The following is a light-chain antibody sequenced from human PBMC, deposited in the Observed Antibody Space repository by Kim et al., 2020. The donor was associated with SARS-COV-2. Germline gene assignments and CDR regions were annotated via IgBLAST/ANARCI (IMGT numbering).Light chain of an antibody. CDR1: SGSVSTSYY. Sequence: GGTVTLTCALSSGSVSTSYYPSWYQQTPGQAPRTLIYSTNTRSSGVPDRFSGSILGNKAALTITGAQADDESDYYCVLYMGSVIWVFGGGTQLTVL. CDR3: VLYMGSVIWV. CDR2: STN. J-gene: IGLJ3*02. V-gene: IGLV8-61*01.